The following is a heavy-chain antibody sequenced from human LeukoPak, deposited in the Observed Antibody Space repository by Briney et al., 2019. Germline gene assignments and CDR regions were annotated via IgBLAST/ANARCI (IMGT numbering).Heavy chain of an antibody. Sequence: TGGSLRLSCSAPGFTFSYYAMHWVRQAPGKGLEYVSGINGNGGTTHYGDSVKGRFTISRDDSKNTLYLQMSSLRGEDTALYYCVKDLRGNYTFDQWGQGTLVTVSS. CDR1: GFTFSYYA. CDR2: INGNGGTT. J-gene: IGHJ4*02. CDR3: VKDLRGNYTFDQ. D-gene: IGHD5-24*01. V-gene: IGHV3-64D*09.